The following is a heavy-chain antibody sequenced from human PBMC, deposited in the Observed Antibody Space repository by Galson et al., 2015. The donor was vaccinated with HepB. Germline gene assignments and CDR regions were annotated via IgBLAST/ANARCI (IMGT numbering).Heavy chain of an antibody. V-gene: IGHV4-39*01. Sequence: PPGKGLEWIGSIYYSGSTYYNPSLKSRVTISVDTSKNQFSLKLSSVTAADTAVYYCARQWSVVGATISNFDYWGQGTLVTVSS. D-gene: IGHD1-26*01. CDR2: IYYSGST. CDR3: ARQWSVVGATISNFDY. J-gene: IGHJ4*02.